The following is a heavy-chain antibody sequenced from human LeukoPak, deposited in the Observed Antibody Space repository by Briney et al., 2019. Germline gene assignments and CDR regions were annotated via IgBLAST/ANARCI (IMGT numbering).Heavy chain of an antibody. Sequence: SETLSLTCTVSSGSISSSSYYWGWTREPPGKGLVWIGSIYYSANTYYNPSLKSRLTISVDTSKNQFSLKLSSVTAADTAVYYCASNLYSYGFDYWGQGTLVTVSS. CDR1: SGSISSSSYY. CDR3: ASNLYSYGFDY. CDR2: IYYSANT. D-gene: IGHD5-18*01. J-gene: IGHJ4*02. V-gene: IGHV4-39*01.